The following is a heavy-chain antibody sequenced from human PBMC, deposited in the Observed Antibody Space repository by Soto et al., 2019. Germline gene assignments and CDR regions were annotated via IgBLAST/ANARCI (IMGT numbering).Heavy chain of an antibody. Sequence: EVQLVESGGGLVQPGGSLRLSCAASGFTFSSYSMNWLRQAPGKGLEWVSYISSSSSTIYYADSVKGRFTISRDNAKNSLYLQMNSLRDEDTAVYYCASSTYYDILTGALGGSYWGQGTLVTVSS. V-gene: IGHV3-48*02. J-gene: IGHJ4*02. CDR2: ISSSSSTI. D-gene: IGHD3-9*01. CDR3: ASSTYYDILTGALGGSY. CDR1: GFTFSSYS.